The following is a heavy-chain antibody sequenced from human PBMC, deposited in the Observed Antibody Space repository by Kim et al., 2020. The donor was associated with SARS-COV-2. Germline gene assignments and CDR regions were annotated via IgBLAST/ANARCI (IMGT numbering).Heavy chain of an antibody. Sequence: QKFQGRVTMTRNTSISTAYMELSSLRSEDTAVYYCARGLFYGDYLGWFDPWGQGTLVTVSS. V-gene: IGHV1-8*01. J-gene: IGHJ5*02. D-gene: IGHD4-17*01. CDR3: ARGLFYGDYLGWFDP.